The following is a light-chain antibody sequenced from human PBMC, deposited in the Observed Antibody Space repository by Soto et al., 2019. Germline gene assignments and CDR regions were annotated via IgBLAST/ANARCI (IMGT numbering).Light chain of an antibody. J-gene: IGLJ2*01. CDR1: SSDVGGYNY. V-gene: IGLV2-14*01. CDR2: EVS. CDR3: CSYTSSATRL. Sequence: QSALTQPASVSGSPGQSITISCTGTSSDVGGYNYVSWYQQHPGKAPKVVIYEVSNRPSGISHRFSGSKSGNTASLTISGLQAEDEAEYYCCSYTSSATRLFGGGTKLTVL.